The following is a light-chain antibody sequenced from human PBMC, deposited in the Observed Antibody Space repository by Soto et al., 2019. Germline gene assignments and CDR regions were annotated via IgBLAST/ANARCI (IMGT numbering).Light chain of an antibody. Sequence: EIVLTQSPGTLSLSPGERATLSCRASRRVSGNYVAWYHQIPGQAPRLLIHGASNRATGIPDRFNGSGSGPDFTLTISRLEPEDSAVYYCQQYDTLPRTFGQGTKVEIK. J-gene: IGKJ1*01. CDR1: RRVSGNY. V-gene: IGKV3-20*01. CDR3: QQYDTLPRT. CDR2: GAS.